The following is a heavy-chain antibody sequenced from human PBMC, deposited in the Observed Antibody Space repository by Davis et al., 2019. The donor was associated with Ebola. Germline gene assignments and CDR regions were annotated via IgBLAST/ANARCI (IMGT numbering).Heavy chain of an antibody. CDR2: TSYDGGNK. Sequence: GESLKISCAASGFTFITYGLHWVRQAPGKGLEWVAFTSYDGGNKNYVDSVKGRFTISRDNGKKSLYLEMNSLRVEDTAVYYCATDNWGPALWGQGTLLTVSS. D-gene: IGHD7-27*01. V-gene: IGHV3-30*03. CDR3: ATDNWGPAL. CDR1: GFTFITYG. J-gene: IGHJ4*02.